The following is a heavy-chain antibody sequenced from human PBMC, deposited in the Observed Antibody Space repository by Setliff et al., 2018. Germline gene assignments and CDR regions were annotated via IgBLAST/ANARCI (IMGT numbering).Heavy chain of an antibody. CDR2: IKQDGSEK. CDR3: ARLALTGYDSSGYYYALEYYYYMDV. J-gene: IGHJ6*03. CDR1: GFTFSSYW. V-gene: IGHV3-7*01. Sequence: GGSLRLSCAASGFTFSSYWMSWVRQAPGKGLEWVANIKQDGSEKYYVDSVKGRFTISRDNANQSLYLQMNSLRAEDTAVYYCARLALTGYDSSGYYYALEYYYYMDVWGKGTTVTVSS. D-gene: IGHD3-22*01.